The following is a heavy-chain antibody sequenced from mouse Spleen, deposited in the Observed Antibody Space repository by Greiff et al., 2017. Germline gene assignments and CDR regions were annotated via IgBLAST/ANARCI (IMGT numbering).Heavy chain of an antibody. CDR2: IHPNSGST. CDR3: ARWGTTVVARDD. J-gene: IGHJ2*01. V-gene: IGHV1-64*01. Sequence: QVQLKQPGAELVKPGASVKLSCKASGYTFTSYWMHWVKQRPGQGLEWIGMIHPNSGSTNYNEKFKSKATLTVDKSSSTAYMQLSSLTSEDSAVYYCARWGTTVVARDDWGQGTTLTVSS. D-gene: IGHD1-1*01. CDR1: GYTFTSYW.